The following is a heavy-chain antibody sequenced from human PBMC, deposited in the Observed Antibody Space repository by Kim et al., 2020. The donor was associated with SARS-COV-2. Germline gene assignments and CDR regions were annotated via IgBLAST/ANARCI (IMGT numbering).Heavy chain of an antibody. CDR2: ISAYNGNT. Sequence: ASVKVSCKASGYTFTSYGISWVRQAPGQGLEWMGWISAYNGNTNYAQKLQGRVTMTTDTSTSTAYMELRSLRSDDTAVYYCARDWGSDSSGYYPQTRDWYFDLWGRGTLVTVSS. V-gene: IGHV1-18*01. CDR3: ARDWGSDSSGYYPQTRDWYFDL. CDR1: GYTFTSYG. D-gene: IGHD3-22*01. J-gene: IGHJ2*01.